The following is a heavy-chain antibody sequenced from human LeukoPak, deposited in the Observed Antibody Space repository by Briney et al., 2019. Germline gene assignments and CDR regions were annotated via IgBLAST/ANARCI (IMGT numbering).Heavy chain of an antibody. CDR3: AKGNVLRLPPFDS. J-gene: IGHJ5*01. D-gene: IGHD3-3*01. CDR1: GFTFSGSA. V-gene: IGHV3-73*01. Sequence: GGSLRLSCAASGFTFSGSAMHWVRQASGKGLEWIGRIRSKGNSYATAYAASVTGRFTISRDDSKNTAYLQMNSLTTEDTAVYFCAKGNVLRLPPFDSWGQGTLVTVSS. CDR2: IRSKGNSYAT.